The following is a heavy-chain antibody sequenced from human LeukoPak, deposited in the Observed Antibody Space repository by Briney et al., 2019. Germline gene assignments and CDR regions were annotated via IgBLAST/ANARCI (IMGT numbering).Heavy chain of an antibody. CDR2: ISAYNGNA. Sequence: ASVKVSCKTSGYTFSNYGVSWVRQAPGQGLEWMGWISAYNGNADYAQNFQGRVIMTTDTSTDTAYMELTSLRSDDTAVYYCARVGAYCTSISCLGYWGQGTMVTVSS. CDR1: GYTFSNYG. V-gene: IGHV1-18*01. D-gene: IGHD2-2*01. CDR3: ARVGAYCTSISCLGY. J-gene: IGHJ4*03.